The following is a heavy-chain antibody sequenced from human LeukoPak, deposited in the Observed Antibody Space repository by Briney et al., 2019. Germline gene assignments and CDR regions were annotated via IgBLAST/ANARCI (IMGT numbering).Heavy chain of an antibody. J-gene: IGHJ4*02. CDR1: GFTFSSYW. D-gene: IGHD1-14*01. CDR3: ARGQGTGY. V-gene: IGHV3-7*01. Sequence: GGSLRLSCAASGFTFSSYWMNWVRQAPGKGLEWVANIKQDGSEKYYVDSVKGRFTISRDNAKGSLYLQMSNLRAEDTAVYYCARGQGTGYWGQGTLVTVSS. CDR2: IKQDGSEK.